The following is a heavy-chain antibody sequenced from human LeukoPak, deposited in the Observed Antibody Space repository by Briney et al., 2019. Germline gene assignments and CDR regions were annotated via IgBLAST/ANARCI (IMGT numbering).Heavy chain of an antibody. CDR1: GFPFSSYD. J-gene: IGHJ4*02. D-gene: IGHD1-1*01. CDR2: IGTAGDT. Sequence: SGGSLRLSCAASGFPFSSYDMHWVRQATGKGLEWVSAIGTAGDTYYPGSVKGRFTISRENAKNSLYLQMNSLRAGDTAVYYCARAKGPWRFDYWGQGTLVTVSS. CDR3: ARAKGPWRFDY. V-gene: IGHV3-13*01.